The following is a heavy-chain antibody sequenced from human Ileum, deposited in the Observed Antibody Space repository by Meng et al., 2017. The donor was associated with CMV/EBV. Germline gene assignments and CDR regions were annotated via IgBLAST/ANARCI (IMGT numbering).Heavy chain of an antibody. CDR2: IWYDGSKK. D-gene: IGHD3-3*01. CDR1: GFTFSSYV. V-gene: IGHV3-33*01. CDR3: ARARYYDFWIG. J-gene: IGHJ4*02. Sequence: GGSLRLSCATSGFTFSSYVMHWVRQAPGKGLEWVAVIWYDGSKKYYSDSVKGRFTISRDNAKNSLYLQMNSLRAEDTAVYYCARARYYDFWIGWGQGTLVTVSS.